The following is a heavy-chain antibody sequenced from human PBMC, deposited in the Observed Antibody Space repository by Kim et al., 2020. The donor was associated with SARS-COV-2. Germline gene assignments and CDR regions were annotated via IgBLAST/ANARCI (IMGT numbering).Heavy chain of an antibody. J-gene: IGHJ5*02. CDR1: GYTFTGFY. D-gene: IGHD6-13*01. V-gene: IGHV1-2*02. CDR2: IDPNSGGT. Sequence: ASVKVSCKASGYTFTGFYIHWVRQAPGEGQEYMGWIDPNSGGTTYAEKFQGRVTMTSDKSITTTFMELTRLTYDDTAVYYCARDLAVRPTGGYNWFDPWGQGTLVTVSS. CDR3: ARDLAVRPTGGYNWFDP.